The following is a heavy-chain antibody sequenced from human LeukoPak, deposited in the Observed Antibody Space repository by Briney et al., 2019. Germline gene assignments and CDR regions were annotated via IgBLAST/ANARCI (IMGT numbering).Heavy chain of an antibody. D-gene: IGHD1-14*01. CDR2: IYYSGNT. J-gene: IGHJ2*01. V-gene: IGHV4-59*08. CDR3: ARRGAGASLEYYFDL. Sequence: SSETLSLTCTVSGGSISSYYWSWIRQPPGKGLEYIGYIYYSGNTNSNPSLNSRVTISVDTSKNQFSLKLSSVIAADTAVYYCARRGAGASLEYYFDLWGRGTLVTVSS. CDR1: GGSISSYY.